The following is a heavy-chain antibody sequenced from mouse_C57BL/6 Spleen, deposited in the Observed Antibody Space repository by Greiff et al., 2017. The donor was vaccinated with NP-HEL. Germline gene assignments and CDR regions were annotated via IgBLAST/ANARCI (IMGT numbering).Heavy chain of an antibody. J-gene: IGHJ2*01. CDR1: GFSLTSSG. CDR3: ARKGGNYVNDFDY. Sequence: VKLEESGPGLVQPSQSLSITCTVSGFSLTSSGVHWVRQSPGKGLEWLGVIWSGGSTDYNAAFISRLSISKDNSKSQVFFKMNSLQADDTAIYYCARKGGNYVNDFDYWGQGTTLTVSS. V-gene: IGHV2-2*01. CDR2: IWSGGST. D-gene: IGHD1-1*01.